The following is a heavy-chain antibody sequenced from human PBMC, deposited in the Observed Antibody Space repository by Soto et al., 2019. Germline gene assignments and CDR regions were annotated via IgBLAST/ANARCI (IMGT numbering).Heavy chain of an antibody. D-gene: IGHD2-2*01. Sequence: QVQLVESGGGVVQPGRSLRLSCAASGFIFSNYAMNWVRQAPGKGLEWVALISYDGNNNYYTDSVKGRFTISRDNSKSALYLQMNSLRPEDTAVYYCAKWTTTSCHLGSDYWGQGTLVTVSS. CDR3: AKWTTTSCHLGSDY. J-gene: IGHJ4*02. V-gene: IGHV3-30-3*01. CDR2: ISYDGNNN. CDR1: GFIFSNYA.